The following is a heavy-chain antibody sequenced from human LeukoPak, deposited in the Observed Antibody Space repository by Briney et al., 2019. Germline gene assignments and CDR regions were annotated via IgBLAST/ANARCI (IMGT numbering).Heavy chain of an antibody. V-gene: IGHV3-11*04. CDR1: GFTFSDYY. Sequence: KAGGSLRLSCAASGFTFSDYYMSWIRQAPGKGLEWVSYISSSGSTIYYADSVKGRFTISRDNAKNSLYLQMNSLRAEDTAVYYCARAWFGELLPFDYWGQGTLVTVSS. CDR2: ISSSGSTI. CDR3: ARAWFGELLPFDY. D-gene: IGHD3-10*01. J-gene: IGHJ4*02.